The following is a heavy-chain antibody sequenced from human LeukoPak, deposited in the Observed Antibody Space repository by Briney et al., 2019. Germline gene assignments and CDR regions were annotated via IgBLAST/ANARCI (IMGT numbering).Heavy chain of an antibody. CDR1: GFTVSSNY. CDR3: ATRISATVVTPDAFDI. CDR2: IYSGGST. J-gene: IGHJ3*02. Sequence: PGGSLRLSCAASGFTVSSNYMSWVRHAPGKGLEWVSVIYSGGSTYYAASVKGRFTISRDNSKNTLYIQMNSLRAEDTAVYYCATRISATVVTPDAFDIWGQGTMVTVSS. V-gene: IGHV3-66*01. D-gene: IGHD4-23*01.